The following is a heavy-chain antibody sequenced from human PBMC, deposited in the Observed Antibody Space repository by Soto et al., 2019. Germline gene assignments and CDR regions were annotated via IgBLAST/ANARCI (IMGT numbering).Heavy chain of an antibody. CDR2: IVVGSGNT. V-gene: IGHV1-58*01. D-gene: IGHD5-12*01. CDR3: ASDRGRGYEIFDY. CDR1: GFTFTSSA. Sequence: QMQLVQSGPEVKKHGTSVKVSCKDSGFTFTSSAVQWVRQARGQRLEWIGWIVVGSGNTNYAKKFQERVTITRAMPTSTAYMELSSLRSEDTAGYYCASDRGRGYEIFDYWGQGTLVTVSS. J-gene: IGHJ4*02.